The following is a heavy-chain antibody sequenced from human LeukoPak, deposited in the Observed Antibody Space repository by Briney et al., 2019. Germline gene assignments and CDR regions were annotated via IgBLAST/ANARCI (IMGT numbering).Heavy chain of an antibody. CDR1: GYTFTSYA. Sequence: ASVKVSCKASGYTFTSYAMHWVRQAPGQRLEWMGWINAGNGNTKYSQKFQGRVTVTRDTSASTAYMELSSLRSEDTAVYYCARGVYHYYGSGRVAFDIWGQGTMVTVSS. V-gene: IGHV1-3*01. J-gene: IGHJ3*02. CDR3: ARGVYHYYGSGRVAFDI. CDR2: INAGNGNT. D-gene: IGHD3-10*01.